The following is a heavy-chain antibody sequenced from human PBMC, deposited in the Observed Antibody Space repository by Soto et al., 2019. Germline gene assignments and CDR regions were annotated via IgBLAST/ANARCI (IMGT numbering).Heavy chain of an antibody. V-gene: IGHV4-4*02. J-gene: IGHJ6*02. Sequence: QVQLQESGPGLVKPSGTLSLTCDVSGGSISSSNWWNWVRQPPGKGLEWIGEIYHSGSTNYNPPLKSRLTISVEKSKNQFSLKLSSVTAADTAVYYCARDQIFGVVRTHYYYGMDVWGQGTTVTVSS. CDR2: IYHSGST. D-gene: IGHD3-3*01. CDR3: ARDQIFGVVRTHYYYGMDV. CDR1: GGSISSSNW.